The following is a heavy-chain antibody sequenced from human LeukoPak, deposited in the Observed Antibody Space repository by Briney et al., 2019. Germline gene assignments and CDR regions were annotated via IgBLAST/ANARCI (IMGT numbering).Heavy chain of an antibody. CDR3: ARSSGTGTCSY. V-gene: IGHV4-39*02. J-gene: IGHJ4*02. CDR2: VYYGRSP. D-gene: IGHD6-25*01. CDR1: GDSISRSTYY. Sequence: PSETLSLTCAVSGDSISRSTYYWAWIRQPPGKGLEWIGSVYYGRSPYFNPSLESRATISVDTSKNHFSLKMSSVTAADTAVYYCARSSGTGTCSYWGQGTLVTVSS.